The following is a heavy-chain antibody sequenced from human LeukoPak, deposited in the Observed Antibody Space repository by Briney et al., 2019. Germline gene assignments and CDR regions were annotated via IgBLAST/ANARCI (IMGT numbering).Heavy chain of an antibody. Sequence: SQSLTLTCAASGVSVTSNSIDWNRHTQAPSIDLEWLGRTNYRSKWYNDYAVSVRSRRNINPDTSKNQFSLQLNSVTPEDKAVYYWARASNIAVAVTGVFDYWGQGTLVTVSS. CDR3: ARASNIAVAVTGVFDY. CDR1: GVSVTSNSID. J-gene: IGHJ4*02. V-gene: IGHV6-1*01. CDR2: TNYRSKWYN. D-gene: IGHD6-19*01.